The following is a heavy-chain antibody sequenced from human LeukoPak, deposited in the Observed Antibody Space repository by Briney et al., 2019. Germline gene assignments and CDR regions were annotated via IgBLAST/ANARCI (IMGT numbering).Heavy chain of an antibody. V-gene: IGHV1-18*04. CDR1: GYTFTSYV. CDR2: ISAYNGNT. CDR3: ARRRMARGLNGSGSSALCY. Sequence: ASVKVSCKASGYTFTSYVISWVRQAPGQGLEWMGWISAYNGNTNYAQKLQGRVTMTTDTSTSTAYMELRSLRSDDTAVYYCARRRMARGLNGSGSSALCYWGQGTLVTVSS. D-gene: IGHD3-10*01. J-gene: IGHJ4*02.